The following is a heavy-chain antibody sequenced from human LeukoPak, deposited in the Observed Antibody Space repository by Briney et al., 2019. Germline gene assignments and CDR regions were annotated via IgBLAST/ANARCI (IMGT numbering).Heavy chain of an antibody. CDR3: AIPSSYDGSRYYHAY. CDR2: IGQDGTET. J-gene: IGHJ4*02. Sequence: GGSLRLSCAASGFTFSSYSMNWVRQAPGKGLEWVANIGQDGTETVYVGSVKGRFTISRDNARKLLFLQMNSLRADDTAVYYCAIPSSYDGSRYYHAYWGQGTLVSLSS. D-gene: IGHD3-22*01. V-gene: IGHV3-7*01. CDR1: GFTFSSYS.